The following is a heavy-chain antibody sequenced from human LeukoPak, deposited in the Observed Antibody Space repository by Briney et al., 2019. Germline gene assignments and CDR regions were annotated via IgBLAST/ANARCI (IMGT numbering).Heavy chain of an antibody. CDR3: AKLIAAAGNFDY. V-gene: IGHV3-30*18. Sequence: XEWXAVISYDGSNKYYADSVKGRFTISRDNSKNTLYLQMNSLRAEDTAVYYCAKLIAAAGNFDYWGQGTLVTVSS. J-gene: IGHJ4*02. CDR2: ISYDGSNK. D-gene: IGHD6-13*01.